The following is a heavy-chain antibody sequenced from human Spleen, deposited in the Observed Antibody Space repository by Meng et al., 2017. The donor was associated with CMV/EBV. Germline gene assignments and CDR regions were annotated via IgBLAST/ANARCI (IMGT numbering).Heavy chain of an antibody. CDR2: INPSGGST. Sequence: ASVKVSCKASGYTFTSYYIHWVRQAPGQGLEWMGIINPSGGSTSYAQKFQGRVTMTRDTSTSTVYMELSSLTSEDTAVYYCARPPGDSSSWYGYVDFWGQGTLVTVSS. V-gene: IGHV1-46*01. CDR3: ARPPGDSSSWYGYVDF. J-gene: IGHJ4*02. D-gene: IGHD6-13*01. CDR1: GYTFTSYY.